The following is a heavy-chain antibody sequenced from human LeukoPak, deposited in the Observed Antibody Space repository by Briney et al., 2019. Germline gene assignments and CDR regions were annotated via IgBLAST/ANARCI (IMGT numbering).Heavy chain of an antibody. V-gene: IGHV4-34*01. Sequence: SETLSLTCAVYGGSFSGYYWSWIRQPPGKGLEWIGEINHSGSTNYNPSLKSRVTISVDTSKNQFSLKLSSVTAADTAVYYCARNGAYSGSHLRPLTYWGQGTLVTVSS. CDR2: INHSGST. CDR3: ARNGAYSGSHLRPLTY. D-gene: IGHD1-26*01. CDR1: GGSFSGYY. J-gene: IGHJ4*02.